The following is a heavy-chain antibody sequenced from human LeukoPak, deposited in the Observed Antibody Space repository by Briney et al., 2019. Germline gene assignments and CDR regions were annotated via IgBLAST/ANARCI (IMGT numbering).Heavy chain of an antibody. D-gene: IGHD6-13*01. CDR3: ARDLDAAAGFAFDI. CDR2: ISAYSGNT. J-gene: IGHJ3*02. CDR1: GYTFTSYS. Sequence: ASVKVSCKASGYTFTSYSISWVRQAPGQGLEWMGWISAYSGNTNYAQKLQGRVTMTTDTSTSTAYMELRSLRSDDTAVYYCARDLDAAAGFAFDIWGQGTMVTVSS. V-gene: IGHV1-18*01.